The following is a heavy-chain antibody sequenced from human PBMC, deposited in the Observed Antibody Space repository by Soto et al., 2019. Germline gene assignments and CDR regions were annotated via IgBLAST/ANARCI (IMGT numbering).Heavy chain of an antibody. CDR2: IDPNRNSP. V-gene: IGHV1-46*01. D-gene: IGHD1-26*01. J-gene: IGHJ4*02. CDR1: GYRFSDYQ. CDR3: ARDLLKYTGSYPAGPAY. Sequence: QVQLVSSGAEVRRHGAAVTVSCKASGYRFSDYQVHWVRQAPGQGLEMVGMIDPNRNSPKNAPKFEARGTMTRETSTSTAYIEMTRLRSDDTAIFFCARDLLKYTGSYPAGPAYWGQGTLVTVSS.